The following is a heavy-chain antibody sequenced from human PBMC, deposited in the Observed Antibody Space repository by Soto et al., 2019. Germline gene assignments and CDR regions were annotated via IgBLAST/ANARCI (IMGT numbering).Heavy chain of an antibody. CDR1: GYTFTSYY. CDR2: INPSGGST. Sequence: ASVKVSCKASGYTFTSYYMHWVRQAPGQGLERMGIINPSGGSTSYAQKFQGRVTMTRDTSTSTVYMELSSLRSEDTAVYYCARDLRGHYYDSSGYYYYGMDVWGQGTTVTVSS. D-gene: IGHD3-22*01. J-gene: IGHJ6*02. CDR3: ARDLRGHYYDSSGYYYYGMDV. V-gene: IGHV1-46*01.